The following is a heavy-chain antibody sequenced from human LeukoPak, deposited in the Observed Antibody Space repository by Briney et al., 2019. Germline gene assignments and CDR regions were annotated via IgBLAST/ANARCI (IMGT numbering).Heavy chain of an antibody. CDR3: AKFDTVMVNHHAFDI. D-gene: IGHD5-18*01. CDR1: GFMFSSYG. V-gene: IGHV3-30*02. Sequence: GGSLRLACTASGFMFSSYGMHWVRQAPGKGLDWMAYIQHDGSGQFYADSVKGRFTISRDNSKNTVYLQMNSLRVEDTALYYCAKFDTVMVNHHAFDIWGLGTMVTVSS. J-gene: IGHJ3*02. CDR2: IQHDGSGQ.